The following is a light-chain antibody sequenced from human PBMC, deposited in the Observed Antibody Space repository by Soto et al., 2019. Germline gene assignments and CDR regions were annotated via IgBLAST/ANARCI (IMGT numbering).Light chain of an antibody. Sequence: QSVLTQPPSASGTPGQRVTISCSGSSSNIGSNTVKWYQHLPGTAPKLLIYTNSQRPSGVPDRFSGSKSGTSASLAISGLQSEDEADYYCAAWDDSLNGLVFGTGTKVIVL. CDR2: TNS. V-gene: IGLV1-44*01. J-gene: IGLJ1*01. CDR1: SSNIGSNT. CDR3: AAWDDSLNGLV.